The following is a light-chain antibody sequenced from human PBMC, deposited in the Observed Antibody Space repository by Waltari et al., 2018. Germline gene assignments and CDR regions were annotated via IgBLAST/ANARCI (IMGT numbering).Light chain of an antibody. Sequence: EIVLTQSPATLSLSPGERATLSCRASHSVNWYLPCYQQRPGQAPRLLIYDASNRATGIPARFSGSGSETDFTLTISSLQPEDSAVYYCQQRHNWPLTFGGGTKVEIK. J-gene: IGKJ4*01. CDR2: DAS. V-gene: IGKV3-11*01. CDR1: HSVNWY. CDR3: QQRHNWPLT.